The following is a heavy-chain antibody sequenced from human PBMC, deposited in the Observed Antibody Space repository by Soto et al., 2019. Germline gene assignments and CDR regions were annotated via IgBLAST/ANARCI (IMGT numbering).Heavy chain of an antibody. V-gene: IGHV3-30*18. D-gene: IGHD3-22*01. J-gene: IGHJ4*02. CDR2: ISHDGNSH. CDR3: VKAQERSAQYFAVVITAFDF. Sequence: XGTLSLTCDGAGFSFSSYGIHWVRQAPGTGLEWVAVISHDGNSHHLADSVRGRFTISRDNSKNTVFLHMTSLRREDSAVYHCVKAQERSAQYFAVVITAFDFWGQGTMVTVSS. CDR1: GFSFSSYG.